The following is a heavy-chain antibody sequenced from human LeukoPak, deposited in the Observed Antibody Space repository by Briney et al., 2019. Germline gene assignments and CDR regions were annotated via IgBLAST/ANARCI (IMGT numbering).Heavy chain of an antibody. Sequence: ASVKVSYKASGYTFTSYGISWVRQAPGQGLEWMGWISAYNGNTNYAQKLQGRVTMTTDTSTSTAYMELRSLRSDGTAVYYCARVYTAVAMNWFDPWGQGTLVTVSS. CDR3: ARVYTAVAMNWFDP. CDR1: GYTFTSYG. J-gene: IGHJ5*02. D-gene: IGHD6-19*01. V-gene: IGHV1-18*01. CDR2: ISAYNGNT.